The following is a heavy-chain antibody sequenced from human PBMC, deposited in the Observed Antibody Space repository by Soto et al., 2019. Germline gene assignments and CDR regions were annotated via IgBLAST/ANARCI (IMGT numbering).Heavy chain of an antibody. J-gene: IGHJ4*02. V-gene: IGHV3-23*01. Sequence: GGSLRLSXAASGFTFSSYAMSWVRQAPGKGLEWVSAISGSGGSTYYADSVKGRFTISRDNSKNTLYLQMNSLRAEDTAVYYCAKDLGYSGYGRDYWGQGTLVTVSS. CDR1: GFTFSSYA. CDR3: AKDLGYSGYGRDY. D-gene: IGHD5-12*01. CDR2: ISGSGGST.